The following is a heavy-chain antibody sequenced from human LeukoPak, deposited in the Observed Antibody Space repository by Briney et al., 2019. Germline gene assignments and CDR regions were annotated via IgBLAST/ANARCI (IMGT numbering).Heavy chain of an antibody. V-gene: IGHV3-23*01. Sequence: GGSLRLSCAASGFTFSSYAMSWVRQAPGKGREWVSGISGSGGSTYYADSVKGRFTISRDNSKNTLYLQMNSLRAEDTAVYYCAKDASGSYWAYYFDYWGQGTLVTVSS. D-gene: IGHD1-26*01. J-gene: IGHJ4*02. CDR2: ISGSGGST. CDR1: GFTFSSYA. CDR3: AKDASGSYWAYYFDY.